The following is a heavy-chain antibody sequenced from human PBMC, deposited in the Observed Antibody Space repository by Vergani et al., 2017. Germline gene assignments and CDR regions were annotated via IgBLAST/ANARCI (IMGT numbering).Heavy chain of an antibody. CDR3: ARLYGDYVGDFDY. Sequence: EVQLVQSGAEVKKPGESLKISCKGSGYSFTSYWIGWVRQMPGKGLEWMGRVDPSDSYTNYSPSFQGHVTISADKSISTAYLQWSSLKASDTAMYDCARLYGDYVGDFDYWGQGTLVTVSA. CDR2: VDPSDSYT. CDR1: GYSFTSYW. D-gene: IGHD4-17*01. V-gene: IGHV5-10-1*01. J-gene: IGHJ4*02.